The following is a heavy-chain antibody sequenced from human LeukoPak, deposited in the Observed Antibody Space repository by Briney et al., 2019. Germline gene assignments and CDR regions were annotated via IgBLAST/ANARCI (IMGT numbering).Heavy chain of an antibody. V-gene: IGHV4-31*03. Sequence: SETLSLTCTVSGASISGTDYYWTWTRHHPAEGLEWLGIIHFSGTIYYNPSLSSRMIISADTSKNQMSLKLSSVTAADKAVYYCAGGGDTAKGGKYWGQGTQVTVSS. J-gene: IGHJ4*02. D-gene: IGHD5-18*01. CDR3: AGGGDTAKGGKY. CDR2: IHFSGTI. CDR1: GASISGTDYY.